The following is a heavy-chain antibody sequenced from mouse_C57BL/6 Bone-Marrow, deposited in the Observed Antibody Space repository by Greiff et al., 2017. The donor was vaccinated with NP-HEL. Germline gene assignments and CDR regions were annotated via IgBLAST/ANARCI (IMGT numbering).Heavy chain of an antibody. CDR1: GFTFSDYY. J-gene: IGHJ4*01. V-gene: IGHV5-16*01. Sequence: EVKLVESEGGLVQPGSSMKLSCTASGFTFSDYYMAWVRQVPEKGLEWVANINYDGSSTCYLDSLKSRFILSRDNAKNILYLQMSSLKSEDTATYYGAIEYDYYAMDYWGQGTSVTVSS. CDR2: INYDGSST. CDR3: AIEYDYYAMDY.